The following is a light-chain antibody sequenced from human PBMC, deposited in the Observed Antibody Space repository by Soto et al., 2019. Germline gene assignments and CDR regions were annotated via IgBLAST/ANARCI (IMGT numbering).Light chain of an antibody. CDR3: AAWDDSLNGVV. J-gene: IGLJ2*01. CDR2: YNN. Sequence: QAVVTQPPSTSGTPGQRVTISCSGASSNIGSNTVNWYQHLPGTAPKLLIYYNNQRPSGVPDRFSGSRSGTSASLAITGLQSGDDAYYYCAAWDDSLNGVVFGRGTKLTVL. V-gene: IGLV1-44*01. CDR1: SSNIGSNT.